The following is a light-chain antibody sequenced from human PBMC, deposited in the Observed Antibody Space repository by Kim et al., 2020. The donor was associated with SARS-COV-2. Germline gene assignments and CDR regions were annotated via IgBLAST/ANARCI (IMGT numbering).Light chain of an antibody. CDR3: QQYYSHPLT. J-gene: IGKJ4*01. CDR2: ATS. V-gene: IGKV1-NL1*01. Sequence: ASVGDRLTRPCRATHDISNSLAWYQQKPGQAPKLLLSATSKLERGVPSRFSGSGSGTTYTLTISNLQPEDFATYYCQQYYSHPLTFGGGTKVDIK. CDR1: HDISNS.